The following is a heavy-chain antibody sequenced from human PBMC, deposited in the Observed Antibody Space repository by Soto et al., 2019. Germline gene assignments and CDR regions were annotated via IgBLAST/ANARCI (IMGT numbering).Heavy chain of an antibody. Sequence: SETLSLTCAAHGGSFSGDCWRWIRQPPGKGLEWIGEINHSGSTNYNPSLKSRVTISVDTSKNQFSLKLSSVTAADTAVYYCARGRGSSWYYYYGMDVWGQGTTVT. CDR3: ARGRGSSWYYYYGMDV. J-gene: IGHJ6*02. D-gene: IGHD6-13*01. V-gene: IGHV4-34*01. CDR1: GGSFSGDC. CDR2: INHSGST.